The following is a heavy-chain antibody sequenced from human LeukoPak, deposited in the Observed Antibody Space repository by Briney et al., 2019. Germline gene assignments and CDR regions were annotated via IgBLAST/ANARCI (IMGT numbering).Heavy chain of an antibody. CDR3: ARSRLLEWLWDY. V-gene: IGHV1-69*13. CDR1: GGTFISYA. Sequence: ASVKVSCKASGGTFISYAISWVRQAPGQGLEWMGGIIPIFGTANYAQKFQGRVTITADESTSTAYMELSSLRSEDTAVYYCARSRLLEWLWDYWGQGTLVTVSS. D-gene: IGHD3-3*01. CDR2: IIPIFGTA. J-gene: IGHJ4*02.